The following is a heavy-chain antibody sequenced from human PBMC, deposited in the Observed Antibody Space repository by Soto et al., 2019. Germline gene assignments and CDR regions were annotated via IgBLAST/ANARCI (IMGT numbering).Heavy chain of an antibody. D-gene: IGHD2-8*02. V-gene: IGHV1-8*01. CDR2: MNPDSGNT. Sequence: QVQLVQSGAEMKRPGASVKVSCKASGYTFTSYDINWVRQAAGQGLEWMGWMNPDSGNTGYAKKFRDRVTMTRDTSINTAYMELTGLTPGDPAVYYCPSGPTWYSFDYFGQGTLVAVSS. CDR1: GYTFTSYD. J-gene: IGHJ4*02. CDR3: PSGPTWYSFDY.